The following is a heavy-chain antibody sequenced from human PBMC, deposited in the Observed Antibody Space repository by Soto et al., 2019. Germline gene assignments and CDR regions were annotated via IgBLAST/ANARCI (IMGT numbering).Heavy chain of an antibody. CDR2: INPNSGGT. CDR3: ARDSSGYYDFWSGISSGMDV. CDR1: GYTFTGYY. Sequence: ASVKVSCKASGYTFTGYYMHWVRQAPGQGLEWMGWINPNSGGTNYAQKFQGWVTMTRDTSISTAYMELSRLRSDDTAVYYCARDSSGYYDFWSGISSGMDVWGQGTTVTVSS. D-gene: IGHD3-3*01. V-gene: IGHV1-2*04. J-gene: IGHJ6*02.